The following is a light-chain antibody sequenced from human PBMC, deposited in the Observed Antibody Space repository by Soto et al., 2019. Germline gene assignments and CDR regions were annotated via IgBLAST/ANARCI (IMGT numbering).Light chain of an antibody. V-gene: IGKV1-5*01. CDR1: QSISDY. Sequence: DVQMTQSPSTLSASVGERVIITCRASQSISDYLAWYQQKPGKAPKLLIYEASNLESGVPSTFSGSGSGTEFTLTISSLQPDDFAIYYCQQYNSYSWTFRQGTKVDIK. CDR2: EAS. CDR3: QQYNSYSWT. J-gene: IGKJ1*01.